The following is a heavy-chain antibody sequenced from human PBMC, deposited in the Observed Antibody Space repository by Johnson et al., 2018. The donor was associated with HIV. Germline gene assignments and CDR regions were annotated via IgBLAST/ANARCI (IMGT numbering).Heavy chain of an antibody. CDR1: GFTFDDYA. Sequence: VQLVESGGGLVQPGRSLRLSCAASGFTFDDYAMHWVRQAPGKGLEWVSGISWNSGSIGYADSVKGRFTISRDNAKNSLYLQMNSLKTEDTAVYYCTTDRPMIAAGDAFDIWGQGTMVTVSS. CDR3: TTDRPMIAAGDAFDI. D-gene: IGHD3-22*01. J-gene: IGHJ3*02. V-gene: IGHV3-9*01. CDR2: ISWNSGSI.